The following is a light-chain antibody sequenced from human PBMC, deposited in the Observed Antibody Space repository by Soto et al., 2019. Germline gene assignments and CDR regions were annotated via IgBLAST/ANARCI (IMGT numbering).Light chain of an antibody. CDR3: QQYNDWPLT. Sequence: EIVITQLPVTLSVSKGERVTLSCRASHSVSSNLAWYQQKPGQAPSLLIYGAFTRATGIPARFSGTGSGTEFTLTISSLQSEDLALYYCQQYNDWPLTFGQGTRLEIK. CDR1: HSVSSN. J-gene: IGKJ5*01. V-gene: IGKV3-15*01. CDR2: GAF.